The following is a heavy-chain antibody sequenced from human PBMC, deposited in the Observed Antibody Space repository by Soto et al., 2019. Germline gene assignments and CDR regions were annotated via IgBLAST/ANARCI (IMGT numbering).Heavy chain of an antibody. V-gene: IGHV3-9*01. J-gene: IGHJ2*01. CDR3: ASLIRDATRYWYFDL. D-gene: IGHD2-15*01. CDR1: GFIFDDYA. Sequence: GGSLRLSCAASGFIFDDYAMTWVRQAPGKGLEWVSGINWNSGTMVYVDSVKGRFTISRDNARNTLYLQMNSLRAEDTAVYFCASLIRDATRYWYFDLWGRGTLVTVSS. CDR2: INWNSGTM.